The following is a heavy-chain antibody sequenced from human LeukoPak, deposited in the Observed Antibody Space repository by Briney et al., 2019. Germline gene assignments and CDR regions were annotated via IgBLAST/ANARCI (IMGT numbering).Heavy chain of an antibody. D-gene: IGHD6-13*01. CDR3: AGDVEAMAAAGGGVDY. Sequence: GGSLRLSCAASGFTFSSYSMNWVRQAPGKGLEWVSSITSSSNYIYYADSVKGRFTISRDNAENSLYLQMNSLRAEDTAVYYCAGDVEAMAAAGGGVDYWGQGTLVTVSS. CDR1: GFTFSSYS. J-gene: IGHJ4*02. V-gene: IGHV3-21*01. CDR2: ITSSSNYI.